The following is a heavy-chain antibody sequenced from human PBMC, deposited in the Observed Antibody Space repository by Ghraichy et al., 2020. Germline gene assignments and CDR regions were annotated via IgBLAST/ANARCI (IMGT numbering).Heavy chain of an antibody. D-gene: IGHD3-16*01. V-gene: IGHV3-48*01. J-gene: IGHJ4*02. CDR3: ASFSWG. CDR2: IRSTSSTT. Sequence: GGSLRLSCAASGFTFSSYNMNWVRQAPGKGLEWVAYIRSTSSTTYYADSVKGRFTISRDNAKNSLYLQMNSLRAEDTAVYYCASFSWGWGQGTLVTVSS. CDR1: GFTFSSYN.